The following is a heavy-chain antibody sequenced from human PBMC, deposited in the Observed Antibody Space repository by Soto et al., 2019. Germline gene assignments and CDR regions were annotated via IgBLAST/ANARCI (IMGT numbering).Heavy chain of an antibody. D-gene: IGHD5-12*01. CDR3: ARDDGGYVSGSYYYYGMDV. Sequence: QVQLVESGGGVVQPGRSLRLSCAASGFTFSSYAMHWVRQAPGKGLEWVAVISYDGSNKYYADSVKGRFTISRDNSKNTLYLQMNSLRAEDTAVYYCARDDGGYVSGSYYYYGMDVWGQGTTVTVSS. V-gene: IGHV3-30-3*01. CDR2: ISYDGSNK. J-gene: IGHJ6*02. CDR1: GFTFSSYA.